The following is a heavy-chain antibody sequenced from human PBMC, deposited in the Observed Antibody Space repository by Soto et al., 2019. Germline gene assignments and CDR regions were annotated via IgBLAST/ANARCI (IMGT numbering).Heavy chain of an antibody. V-gene: IGHV3-23*01. J-gene: IGHJ5*02. D-gene: IGHD3-10*01. CDR1: GFIFSSDA. Sequence: VGSLRLACVASGFIFSSDAMSWVRQAAGKGLEWVSAISGSGGSTYYADSVKGRFTISRDNSKNTLYLQRNSPNAADTAVYYCAKVVDGWSRGYNWFDPWGQGTLVTVSS. CDR3: AKVVDGWSRGYNWFDP. CDR2: ISGSGGST.